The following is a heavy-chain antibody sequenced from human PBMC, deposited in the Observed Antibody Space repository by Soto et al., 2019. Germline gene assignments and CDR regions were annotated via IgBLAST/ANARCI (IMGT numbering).Heavy chain of an antibody. Sequence: QVQLVESGGGVVQPGRSLRLSCAASGFTFSSYGMHWVRQAPGKGLEWVAVIWYDGSNKYYADSVKGRFTISRDNSKNTLYLQMNSLRAEDTAVYYCARDRGVTLSYYYYYGMDVWGQGTTVTVSS. J-gene: IGHJ6*02. CDR3: ARDRGVTLSYYYYYGMDV. D-gene: IGHD3-10*01. V-gene: IGHV3-33*01. CDR1: GFTFSSYG. CDR2: IWYDGSNK.